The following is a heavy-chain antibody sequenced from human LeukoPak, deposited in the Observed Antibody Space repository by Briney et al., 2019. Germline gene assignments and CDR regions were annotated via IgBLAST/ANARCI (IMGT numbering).Heavy chain of an antibody. CDR1: GFSFRNYA. D-gene: IGHD1-26*01. V-gene: IGHV3-64*02. CDR2: INTDGRIT. J-gene: IGHJ4*02. Sequence: GGSLRLSCVASGFSFRNYAIHWVRQAPGKGLEYVSVINTDGRITYYADSVKGRFTISRDNSKNTVYLQMDSLRGEDMAVYYYTRDGGSFRHFDYLGQGALVTVSS. CDR3: TRDGGSFRHFDY.